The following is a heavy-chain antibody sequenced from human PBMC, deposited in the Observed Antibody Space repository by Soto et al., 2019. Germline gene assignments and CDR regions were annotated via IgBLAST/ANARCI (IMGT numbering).Heavy chain of an antibody. CDR3: VKDKNRGGLLQYYYGMDV. CDR2: ISLNGGSI. CDR1: GFTFSDYA. V-gene: IGHV3-9*01. D-gene: IGHD5-18*01. Sequence: EVQLVESGGGLVQPGRPLRLSCAAAGFTFSDYAMHWVRLAPGQGLEWVSGISLNGGSIGYADSVKGRFTISRDNAKNSLDLQMNSLSSEDTALYYCVKDKNRGGLLQYYYGMDVWGQGTTVTVSS. J-gene: IGHJ6*02.